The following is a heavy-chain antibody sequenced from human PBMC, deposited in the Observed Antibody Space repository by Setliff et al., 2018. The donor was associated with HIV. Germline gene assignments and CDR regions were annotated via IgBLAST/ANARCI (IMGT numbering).Heavy chain of an antibody. CDR2: ISSSGSTI. CDR3: ARVRLYNSALDY. Sequence: PGGSLRLSCAASGFTFSSYEMNWVRQAPGKGLEWVSYISSSGSTIYFADSVKGRFTLSRDTSKNTLSLQMNTLRPEDTAVYFCARVRLYNSALDYWGQGTLVTVSS. D-gene: IGHD3-22*01. V-gene: IGHV3-48*03. J-gene: IGHJ4*02. CDR1: GFTFSSYE.